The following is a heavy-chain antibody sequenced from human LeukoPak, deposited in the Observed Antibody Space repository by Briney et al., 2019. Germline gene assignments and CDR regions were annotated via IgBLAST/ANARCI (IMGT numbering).Heavy chain of an antibody. V-gene: IGHV4-59*08. CDR1: GGSISGYH. Sequence: SETLSLTCTVSGGSISGYHWSWIRQPPGKGLEWIAYIYYSGSTNYNPALKSRLTISVDTSKNQFSLKLSSVTAADTAVYYCARHSARGGDFDYWGQGTLVTVSS. CDR3: ARHSARGGDFDY. J-gene: IGHJ4*02. D-gene: IGHD2-21*01. CDR2: IYYSGST.